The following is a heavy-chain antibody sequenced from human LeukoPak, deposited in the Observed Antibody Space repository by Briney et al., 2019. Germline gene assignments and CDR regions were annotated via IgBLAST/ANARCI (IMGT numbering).Heavy chain of an antibody. V-gene: IGHV3-30*02. D-gene: IGHD2-15*01. CDR3: AKVVVVAATGPYYFDY. CDR1: GFTFSSYG. CDR2: IRYDGSNK. J-gene: IGHJ4*02. Sequence: PGGSLRPSCAASGFTFSSYGMHWVRQAPGKGLEWVAFIRYDGSNKYYADSVKGRFTISRDNSKNTLYLQMNSLRAEDTAVYYCAKVVVVAATGPYYFDYWGQGTLVTVSS.